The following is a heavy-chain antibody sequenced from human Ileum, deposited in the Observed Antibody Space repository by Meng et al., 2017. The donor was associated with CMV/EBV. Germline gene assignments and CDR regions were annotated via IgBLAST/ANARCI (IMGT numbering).Heavy chain of an antibody. J-gene: IGHJ4*02. V-gene: IGHV4-34*01. D-gene: IGHD3-3*01. CDR1: SGAFSEYK. Sequence: QVQLQESGAGLLKPSENLSLMCAVHSGAFSEYKWTWIRQPPGKGLEWIGEISHVGDTNYNPSLRGRVTISVDMSKKQFSLNLASVTAADTAIYYCARASPQRRFLSYWGQGTLVTVSS. CDR3: ARASPQRRFLSY. CDR2: ISHVGDT.